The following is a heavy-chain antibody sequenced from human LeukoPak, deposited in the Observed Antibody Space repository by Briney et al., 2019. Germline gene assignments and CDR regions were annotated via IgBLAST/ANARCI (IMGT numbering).Heavy chain of an antibody. CDR3: ARHRSRMVRGGDWFDP. CDR2: IYYSGST. Sequence: SETLSLTCTVSGGSFSSYYWSWIRQPPGKGLEWIGYIYYSGSTNYNPSLKSRVTISVDTSKNQFSLKLSSVTAADTAVYYCARHRSRMVRGGDWFDPWGQGTLVTVSS. CDR1: GGSFSSYY. D-gene: IGHD3-10*01. J-gene: IGHJ5*02. V-gene: IGHV4-59*01.